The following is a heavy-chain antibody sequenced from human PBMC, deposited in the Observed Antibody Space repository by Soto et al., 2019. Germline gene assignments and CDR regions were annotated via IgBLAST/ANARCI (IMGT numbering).Heavy chain of an antibody. CDR3: ARVLFPKWLRHYYYYGMDV. Sequence: QVQLVESGGGVVQPGRSLRLSCAASGFTFSSYGMHWVRQAPGKGLEWVAVIWYDGSNKYYADSVKGRFTISRDNSKNTLYLQMNSLRAEDTAVYYCARVLFPKWLRHYYYYGMDVWGQGTTVTVSS. D-gene: IGHD5-12*01. J-gene: IGHJ6*02. CDR2: IWYDGSNK. V-gene: IGHV3-33*01. CDR1: GFTFSSYG.